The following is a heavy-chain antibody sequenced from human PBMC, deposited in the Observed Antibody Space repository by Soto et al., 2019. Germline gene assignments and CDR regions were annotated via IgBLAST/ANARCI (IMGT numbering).Heavy chain of an antibody. D-gene: IGHD2-21*01. CDR1: GFTFTSSA. CDR3: ARGGGHLWTANT. CDR2: IVVGSGNT. Sequence: QMQLVQSGPEVKKPGTSVKVSCKASGFTFTSSAVQWVRQARGQRLEWIGWIVVGSGNTNYAQKFQGRVTITADESTSTAYMELSSLRSEDTAVYYCARGGGHLWTANTWGQGTLVTVSS. J-gene: IGHJ5*02. V-gene: IGHV1-58*01.